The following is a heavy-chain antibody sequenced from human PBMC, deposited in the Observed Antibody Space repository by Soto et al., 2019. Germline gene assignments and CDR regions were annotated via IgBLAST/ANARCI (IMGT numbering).Heavy chain of an antibody. V-gene: IGHV3-30*18. J-gene: IGHJ4*02. Sequence: GGSLRLSCAASGFTFSSYGMHWVRQAPGKGLEWVAVISYDGSNKYYADSVKGRFTISRDNSKNTLYLQMNSLRAEDTAVYYCAKDLLIYSYGHYYFDYWGQGTLVTVSS. CDR3: AKDLLIYSYGHYYFDY. CDR1: GFTFSSYG. CDR2: ISYDGSNK. D-gene: IGHD5-18*01.